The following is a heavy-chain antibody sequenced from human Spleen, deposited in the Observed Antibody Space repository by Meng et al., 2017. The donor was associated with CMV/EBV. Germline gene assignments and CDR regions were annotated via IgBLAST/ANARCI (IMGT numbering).Heavy chain of an antibody. Sequence: GESLKISCAGSGFIFSSYNMNWVRQPPGKGLEWVATISSSGSYIDYTDSVKGRFIVSRDNAQNSLFMQMNRLRAEDTAVYYCARSPRNYYYYGMDVWGQGTTVTVSS. CDR3: ARSPRNYYYYGMDV. J-gene: IGHJ6*02. CDR1: GFIFSSYN. CDR2: ISSSGSYI. D-gene: IGHD1-14*01. V-gene: IGHV3-21*01.